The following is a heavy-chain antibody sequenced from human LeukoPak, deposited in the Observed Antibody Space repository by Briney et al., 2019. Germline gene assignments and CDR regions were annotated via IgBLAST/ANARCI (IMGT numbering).Heavy chain of an antibody. CDR1: GFTFGTYA. CDR3: ARKAGWNAYYFDY. CDR2: MSDDGSKR. Sequence: GRSLRLSCAASGFTFGTYAMHWVRQAPGKGLEWVALMSDDGSKRYYADSVKGRFTISRDSSKRTLYLQMNSLRPEDTAVYYCARKAGWNAYYFDYWGQGTLVTVSS. V-gene: IGHV3-30*01. D-gene: IGHD1-1*01. J-gene: IGHJ4*02.